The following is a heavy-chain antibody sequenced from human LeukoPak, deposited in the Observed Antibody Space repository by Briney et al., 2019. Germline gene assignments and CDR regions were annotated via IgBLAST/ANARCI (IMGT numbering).Heavy chain of an antibody. Sequence: GASVKVSCTVSGYTLTELSMHWVRQAPGKGLEWMGGFDPEDGETIYAQKFQGRVTMTEDTSTDTAYMELSSLRSEDTAVYYCATTRSPPPYCGGDCYSPFDYWGQGTLVTVSS. CDR2: FDPEDGET. CDR1: GYTLTELS. V-gene: IGHV1-24*01. D-gene: IGHD2-21*02. CDR3: ATTRSPPPYCGGDCYSPFDY. J-gene: IGHJ4*02.